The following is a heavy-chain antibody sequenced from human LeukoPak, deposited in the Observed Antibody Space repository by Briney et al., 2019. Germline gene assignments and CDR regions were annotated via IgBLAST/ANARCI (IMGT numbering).Heavy chain of an antibody. V-gene: IGHV3-30*02. CDR3: AKDMSDAFDI. Sequence: GGSLRLSCAASGFTFSSYGMHWVRQVPGKGLEWVAFIRYDGSNKYYADSVKGRFTISRDNSKNTLYLQMNSLRAEDTAVYYCAKDMSDAFDIWGQGTMVTVSS. J-gene: IGHJ3*02. CDR2: IRYDGSNK. D-gene: IGHD3-10*02. CDR1: GFTFSSYG.